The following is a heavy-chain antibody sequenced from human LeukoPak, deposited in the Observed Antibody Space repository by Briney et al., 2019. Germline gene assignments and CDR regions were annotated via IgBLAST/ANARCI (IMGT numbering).Heavy chain of an antibody. V-gene: IGHV4-30-2*01. CDR1: GGSISSGGYY. CDR2: IYHSGST. D-gene: IGHD3-9*01. Sequence: SQTLSLTCTVSGGSISSGGYYWSWIRQPPGKGLEWIGYIYHSGSTYYNPSLKSRVTISVDRSKNQFSLKLSSVTAADTAVYHCARSILTGYYSPYDAFDIWGQGTMVTVSS. J-gene: IGHJ3*02. CDR3: ARSILTGYYSPYDAFDI.